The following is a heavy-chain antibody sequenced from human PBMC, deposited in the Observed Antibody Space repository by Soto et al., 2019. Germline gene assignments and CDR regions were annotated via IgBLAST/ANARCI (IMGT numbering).Heavy chain of an antibody. V-gene: IGHV1-69*06. J-gene: IGHJ5*02. CDR3: ARDGVGYCSSTSCYIELAHNWFDP. CDR1: GGTFSSYA. D-gene: IGHD2-2*02. CDR2: IIPIFGTA. Sequence: SVKVSCKASGGTFSSYAISWVRQAPGQGLEWMGGIIPIFGTANYAQKFQGRVTITADKSTSTAYMELSSLRSEDTAVYYCARDGVGYCSSTSCYIELAHNWFDPWGQGTLVTVSS.